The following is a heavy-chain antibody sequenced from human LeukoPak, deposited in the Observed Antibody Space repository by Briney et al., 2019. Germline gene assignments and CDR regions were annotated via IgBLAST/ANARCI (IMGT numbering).Heavy chain of an antibody. D-gene: IGHD6-13*01. CDR3: ARGPLPYQAAAGTNLVY. CDR1: GFTFSTYS. Sequence: GGSLRLPCAASGFTFSTYSMNWVRQAPGKGLEWVAVISYDGSNKYYADSVKGRFTISRDNSKNTLYLQMNSLRAEDTAVYYCARGPLPYQAAAGTNLVYWGQGTLVTVSS. V-gene: IGHV3-30*03. J-gene: IGHJ4*02. CDR2: ISYDGSNK.